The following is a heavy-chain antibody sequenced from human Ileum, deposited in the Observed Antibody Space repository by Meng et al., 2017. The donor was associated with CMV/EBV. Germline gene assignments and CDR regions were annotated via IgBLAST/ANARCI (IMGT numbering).Heavy chain of an antibody. CDR1: NGSIIHYY. J-gene: IGHJ4*02. V-gene: IGHV4-59*01. CDR2: IYYTGNT. D-gene: IGHD3-10*01. CDR3: ARPFPSARWNPGEIDS. Sequence: QVQLQESGPGLVKPSETLSLTCTVSNGSIIHYYWSWIRQPPGKGLEWIGDIYYTGNTNYNPSLKSRVTISVDTSKNQLSLKLSSVTTADTAIYYCARPFPSARWNPGEIDSWGQGTLVTVSS.